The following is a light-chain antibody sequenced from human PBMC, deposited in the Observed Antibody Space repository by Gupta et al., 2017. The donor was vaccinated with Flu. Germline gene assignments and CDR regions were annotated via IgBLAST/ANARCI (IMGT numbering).Light chain of an antibody. CDR2: AAS. CDR3: QQLKSYPPIT. CDR1: QVISSY. V-gene: IGKV1-9*01. Sequence: DIQLTQSPSFLSASVGDRVTITCRASQVISSYLAWYQQKPGKAPKLLIYAASTLQTGVPSRFSGSGSGTDFTLTITSLQPEDFATYYCQQLKSYPPITFGQGTRLEIK. J-gene: IGKJ5*01.